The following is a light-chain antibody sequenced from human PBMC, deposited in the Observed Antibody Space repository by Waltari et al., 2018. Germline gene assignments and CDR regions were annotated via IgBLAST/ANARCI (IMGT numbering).Light chain of an antibody. J-gene: IGLJ2*01. CDR3: AAWDDSLNGPV. CDR2: SNH. CDR1: STHIGSNT. Sequence: QSVLTQPPSASGTPGQRVTISCSGSSTHIGSNTVNWYQQLPGTAPKLLIYSNHRRPSGVPDRFSGSKSGTSASLAISGLQSEDEADYYCAAWDDSLNGPVFGGGTKLTVL. V-gene: IGLV1-44*01.